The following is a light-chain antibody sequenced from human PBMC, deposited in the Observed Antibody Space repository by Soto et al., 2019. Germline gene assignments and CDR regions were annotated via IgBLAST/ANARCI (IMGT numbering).Light chain of an antibody. J-gene: IGLJ2*01. V-gene: IGLV1-51*01. CDR3: GTWDSSLSAGV. CDR2: DNN. CDR1: SSNIGNNY. Sequence: QSVLTQPPSVSAAPGQKVTISCSGSSSNIGNNYVSWYQQLPGTAPKLLIYDNNKRPSGIADRFSGSKSVTSATLGITGLQTGDEADYYCGTWDSSLSAGVFGGGTKLTVL.